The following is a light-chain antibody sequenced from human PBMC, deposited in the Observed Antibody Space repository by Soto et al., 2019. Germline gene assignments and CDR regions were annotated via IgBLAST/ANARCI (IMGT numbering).Light chain of an antibody. CDR3: QVWDPSTAL. CDR2: RDS. J-gene: IGLJ2*01. Sequence: SYELTQPLSVSVALGQTARITCGGNNIGNKNVHWYQQKPGQAPMMVIYRDSNRPSGIPERFSGSNSGNTATLTISRAQAGDEADYYCQVWDPSTALFGGGTKLTVL. CDR1: NIGNKN. V-gene: IGLV3-9*01.